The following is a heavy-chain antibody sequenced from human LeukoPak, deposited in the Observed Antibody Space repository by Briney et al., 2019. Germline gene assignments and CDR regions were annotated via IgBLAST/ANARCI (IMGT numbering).Heavy chain of an antibody. CDR3: AGGYSYGLPSEAFGI. J-gene: IGHJ3*02. CDR1: GGSISSGNYY. Sequence: PSQTLSLTCTVSGGSISSGNYYWTWIRPPAGKGLEWIGYIYYSGSTNYNPSLKSRVTISVDTSKNQFSLKLSSVTAADTAVYYCAGGYSYGLPSEAFGIWGQGTMVTVSS. V-gene: IGHV4-61*10. CDR2: IYYSGST. D-gene: IGHD5-18*01.